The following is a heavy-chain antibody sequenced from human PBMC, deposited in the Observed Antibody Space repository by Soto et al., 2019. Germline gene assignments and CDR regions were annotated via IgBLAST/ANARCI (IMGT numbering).Heavy chain of an antibody. CDR2: MYPDDSDI. CDR3: ATAYVYDFENSNYYRDAFDI. J-gene: IGHJ3*02. D-gene: IGHD3-22*01. V-gene: IGHV5-51*01. Sequence: GESLKISCKASGYSFSFYWIGWVRQMPGKGLEWMAIMYPDDSDIRYSPSFEAHVTISADKSASTAFLQWSSLKASDTAMYYCATAYVYDFENSNYYRDAFDIWGQGTLVTVSS. CDR1: GYSFSFYW.